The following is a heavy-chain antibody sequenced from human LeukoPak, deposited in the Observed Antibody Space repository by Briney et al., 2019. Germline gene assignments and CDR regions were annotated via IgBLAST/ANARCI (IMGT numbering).Heavy chain of an antibody. CDR2: INPNSGGT. CDR1: GYTFTGYY. CDR3: ARESFPCGGDCYPPERDYPHWFDP. D-gene: IGHD2-21*02. J-gene: IGHJ5*02. Sequence: ASVKVSCKASGYTFTGYYMHWVRQAPGQGLEWMGWINPNSGGTNYAQKFQGRVTMTRDTSISTAYMELSRLRSDDTAVYYCARESFPCGGDCYPPERDYPHWFDPWGQGTLVTVSS. V-gene: IGHV1-2*02.